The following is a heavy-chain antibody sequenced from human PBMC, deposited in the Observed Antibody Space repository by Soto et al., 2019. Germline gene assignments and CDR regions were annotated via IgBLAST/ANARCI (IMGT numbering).Heavy chain of an antibody. CDR3: AKPPPRFYYGSGSYYPRYYGMDV. J-gene: IGHJ6*02. Sequence: EVQLLESGGGLVQPGGSLRLSCAASGFTFSSYAMSWVRQAPGKGLEWVSAISGSGGSTYYADSVKGRFTISRDNTKNTMYLQMNSMRAEDTAVYYCAKPPPRFYYGSGSYYPRYYGMDVLGQGTTVTGSS. D-gene: IGHD3-10*01. V-gene: IGHV3-23*01. CDR2: ISGSGGST. CDR1: GFTFSSYA.